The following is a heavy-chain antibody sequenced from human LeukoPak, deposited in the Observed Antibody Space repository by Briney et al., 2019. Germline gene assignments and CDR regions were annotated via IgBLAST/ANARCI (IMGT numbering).Heavy chain of an antibody. CDR1: GFTFSGSV. CDR2: TRGKDNNYAT. Sequence: GGSLRLSCAASGFTFSGSVKHWVRQAPGKGLEWVCRTRGKDNNYATTYGESVKGRFTNSRDDSQNTAYLQMNSLRTEDTDMYCCTRQNRGSSWFEGWGQGTLVTVSS. CDR3: TRQNRGSSWFEG. J-gene: IGHJ5*02. V-gene: IGHV3-73*01. D-gene: IGHD3-10*01.